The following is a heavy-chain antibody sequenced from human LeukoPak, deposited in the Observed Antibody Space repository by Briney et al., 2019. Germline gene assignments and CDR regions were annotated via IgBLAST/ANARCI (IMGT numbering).Heavy chain of an antibody. J-gene: IGHJ4*02. CDR3: AREDKWELLPGNFDY. CDR1: GGTFSSYA. Sequence: SVKVSCKASGGTFSSYAVSWVRQAPGQGLEWMGRIIPIFGTANYAQKFQGRVTITTDESTSTAYMELSSLRSEDTAVYYCAREDKWELLPGNFDYWGQGTLVTVSS. CDR2: IIPIFGTA. D-gene: IGHD1-26*01. V-gene: IGHV1-69*05.